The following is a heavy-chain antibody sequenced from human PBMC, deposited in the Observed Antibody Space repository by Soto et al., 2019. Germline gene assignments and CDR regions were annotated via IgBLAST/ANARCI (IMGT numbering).Heavy chain of an antibody. CDR2: ISSDGSNK. CDR1: GFTFSSHA. Sequence: GGSLRLSCAVSGFTFSSHAMHWVRQAPGKGLERVTLISSDGSNKYYADSVKGRFTTSRDNSKNTMYLQMNSLRAEDTAVYYCARDRIPTGMDVWGQGTTVTVSS. V-gene: IGHV3-30-3*01. J-gene: IGHJ6*02. CDR3: ARDRIPTGMDV.